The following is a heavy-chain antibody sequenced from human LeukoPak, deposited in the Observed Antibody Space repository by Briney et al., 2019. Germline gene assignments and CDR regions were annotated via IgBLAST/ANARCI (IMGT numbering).Heavy chain of an antibody. Sequence: SETLSLTCFVSGGSTSTYYWSWIRQPPGKELEWIGYIYYTGRIQYNPSLKSRASISLDTSNNQFSLKLTSVTAADTAVYYCARGRRGDSTYRPFDYWGQGILVTVSS. J-gene: IGHJ4*02. CDR3: ARGRRGDSTYRPFDY. CDR2: IYYTGRI. D-gene: IGHD2-21*02. CDR1: GGSTSTYY. V-gene: IGHV4-59*01.